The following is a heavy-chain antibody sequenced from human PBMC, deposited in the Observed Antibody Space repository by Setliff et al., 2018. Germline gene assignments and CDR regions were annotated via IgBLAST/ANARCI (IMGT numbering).Heavy chain of an antibody. CDR2: IYSSGNI. CDR3: ARDGPHCVTSSCPGAWFDP. CDR1: GASISSYY. D-gene: IGHD2-2*01. J-gene: IGHJ5*02. V-gene: IGHV4-4*09. Sequence: SETLSLTCTVSGASISSYYWSWIRQPPGEGLEWIGYIYSSGNIKYNPSLKSRVTISLDTSKNQFSLKLSSVTAADTAVYYCARDGPHCVTSSCPGAWFDPWGQGILVT.